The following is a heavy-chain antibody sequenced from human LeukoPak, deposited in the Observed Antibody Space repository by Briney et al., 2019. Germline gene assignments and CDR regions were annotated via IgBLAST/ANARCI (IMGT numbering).Heavy chain of an antibody. Sequence: SQTLSLTCTVSGGSINSGDYYWSWIRQPPGKGLEWIGYIYYSGSTYYNPSLKSRVTISVDTSKNQFSLKLSSVTAADTAVYYCARANYCGGDCYWYFDLWGRGTLVTVSS. CDR1: GGSINSGDYY. V-gene: IGHV4-30-4*01. CDR3: ARANYCGGDCYWYFDL. J-gene: IGHJ2*01. CDR2: IYYSGST. D-gene: IGHD2-21*02.